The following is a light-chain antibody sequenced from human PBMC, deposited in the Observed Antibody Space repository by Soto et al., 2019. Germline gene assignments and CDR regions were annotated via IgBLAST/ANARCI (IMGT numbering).Light chain of an antibody. CDR1: SSDVGGYNF. CDR3: SSWTSSTTQV. Sequence: QSVLTQPASVSGSPGQSITISCTGTSSDVGGYNFVSWYQQHPGKAPKLMIFEVSNRPSGVSNRFSGSKSGNTASLTISGLQAEDEAVYYCSSWTSSTTQVLGGGTKVTVL. CDR2: EVS. J-gene: IGLJ2*01. V-gene: IGLV2-14*01.